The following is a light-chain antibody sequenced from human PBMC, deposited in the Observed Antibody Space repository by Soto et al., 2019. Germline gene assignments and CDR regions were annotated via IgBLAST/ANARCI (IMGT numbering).Light chain of an antibody. CDR3: QQTYRLGIFT. J-gene: IGKJ3*01. CDR2: AAS. V-gene: IGKV1-39*01. CDR1: QGISIF. Sequence: DIQMTQSPSSLSASVGDRVTITCRASQGISIFLNWYQQKPGKAPSLLIYAASTLQSGVPSRCSGSGSGTDFALTISSLRPEDFATYYCQQTYRLGIFTFGPGTKVEMK.